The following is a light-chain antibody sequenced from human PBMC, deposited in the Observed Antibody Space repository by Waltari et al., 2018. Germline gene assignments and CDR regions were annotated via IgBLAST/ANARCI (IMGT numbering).Light chain of an antibody. CDR3: QKRWKLT. CDR1: QSVSTF. CDR2: DAT. Sequence: EIVLTQSPATLSLSPGERANLTCSASQSVSTFLAWYQQKPGQAPRLLIYDATMRATDIPDRFMGSGSGTDFTLTISSLEPEDFAVYYCQKRWKLTFGGGTKVEIK. J-gene: IGKJ4*01. V-gene: IGKV3-11*01.